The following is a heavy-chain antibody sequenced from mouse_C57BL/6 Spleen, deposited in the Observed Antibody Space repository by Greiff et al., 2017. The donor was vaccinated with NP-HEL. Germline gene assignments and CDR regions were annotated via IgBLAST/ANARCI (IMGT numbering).Heavy chain of an antibody. CDR2: IDPEDGET. Sequence: VHVKQSGAELVKPGASVKLSCTASGFTITDYYMHWVKQRTEQGLEWIGRIDPEDGETKYAPKFQGKATITADPSSNTAYLQLSSLTSEDTAVYYCARSGNKVVEDYWGQGTTLTVSS. CDR3: ARSGNKVVEDY. V-gene: IGHV14-2*01. CDR1: GFTITDYY. J-gene: IGHJ2*01. D-gene: IGHD1-1*01.